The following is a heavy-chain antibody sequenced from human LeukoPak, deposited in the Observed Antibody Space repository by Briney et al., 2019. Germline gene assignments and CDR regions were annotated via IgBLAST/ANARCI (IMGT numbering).Heavy chain of an antibody. CDR1: GFTFSSYA. D-gene: IGHD3-22*01. V-gene: IGHV3-30*18. CDR3: AKWMYYYDSSGFDY. CDR2: ISYDGSNE. Sequence: GGSLRLSCAASGFTFSSYAMHWVRQAPGKELKWVAVISYDGSNEYYADSMKGRFTISRDNSKNTLYLQVNSLRAEDTAVYYCAKWMYYYDSSGFDYWGQGTLVTVSS. J-gene: IGHJ4*02.